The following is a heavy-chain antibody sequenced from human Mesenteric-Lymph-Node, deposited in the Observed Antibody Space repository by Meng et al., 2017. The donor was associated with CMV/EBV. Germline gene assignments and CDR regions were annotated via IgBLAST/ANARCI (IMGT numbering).Heavy chain of an antibody. CDR2: IYHSGST. CDR3: ARDPTVAGPRFDY. D-gene: IGHD6-19*01. V-gene: IGHV4-4*02. Sequence: VSGGSSSSSNWWSWVRQPPGKGLEWIGEIYHSGSTNYNPSLKSRVTISVDKSKNQFSLKLSSVTAADTAVYYCARDPTVAGPRFDYWGQGTLVTVSS. J-gene: IGHJ4*02. CDR1: GGSSSSSNW.